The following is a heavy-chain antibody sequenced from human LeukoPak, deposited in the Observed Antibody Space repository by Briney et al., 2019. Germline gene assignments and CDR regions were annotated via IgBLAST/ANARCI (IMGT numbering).Heavy chain of an antibody. CDR2: TNPNSGGT. J-gene: IGHJ3*02. D-gene: IGHD7-27*01. V-gene: IGHV1-2*02. CDR3: ARDLGSHDAFDI. Sequence: GASVKVSCKSSGYTFTGYYMHWVRQAPGQGLEWMGWTNPNSGGTNYAQKFQGRVTMTRDTSISTAYMELSRLRSDDTAVYYCARDLGSHDAFDIWGQGTMVTVSS. CDR1: GYTFTGYY.